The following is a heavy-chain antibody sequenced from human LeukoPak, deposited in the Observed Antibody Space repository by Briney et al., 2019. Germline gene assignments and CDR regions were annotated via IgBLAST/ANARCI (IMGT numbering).Heavy chain of an antibody. Sequence: TGESLRLSCAASGFTFSYYPMNWVRQAPGKGLEWGSGISGSGDSTYYAYSVKGRSTISRDNSKNTLYLQMNSLRAEDTAVYYCAKARIVGATKSIDYWGQGTLVAVSS. V-gene: IGHV3-23*01. CDR1: GFTFSYYP. CDR3: AKARIVGATKSIDY. D-gene: IGHD1-26*01. CDR2: ISGSGDST. J-gene: IGHJ4*02.